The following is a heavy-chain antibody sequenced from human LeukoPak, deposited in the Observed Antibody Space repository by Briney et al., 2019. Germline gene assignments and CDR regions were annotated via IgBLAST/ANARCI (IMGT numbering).Heavy chain of an antibody. CDR3: ARGYNPYDSSGYYDY. Sequence: GGSLRLSWAASGFTFSSYDMHWVRQATGKGLEWVSAIGTAGDTYYPGSVKGRFTISRENAKNSLYLQMNSLRAGDTAVYYCARGYNPYDSSGYYDYWGQGTLVTVSS. CDR2: IGTAGDT. CDR1: GFTFSSYD. V-gene: IGHV3-13*01. J-gene: IGHJ4*02. D-gene: IGHD3-22*01.